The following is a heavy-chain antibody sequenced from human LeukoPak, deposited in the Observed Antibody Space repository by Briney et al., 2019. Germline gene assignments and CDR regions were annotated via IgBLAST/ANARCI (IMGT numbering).Heavy chain of an antibody. CDR1: GGSISSYY. J-gene: IGHJ4*02. V-gene: IGHV4-4*07. CDR2: IYTSGST. D-gene: IGHD6-13*01. CDR3: ARGESYSSSWYDFDY. Sequence: SETLSLTYTVSGGSISSYYWSWIRQPAGKGLEWIGRIYTSGSTNYNPSLKSRVTMSVDTSKNQFSLKLSSVTAADTAVYYCARGESYSSSWYDFDYWGQGTLVTVSS.